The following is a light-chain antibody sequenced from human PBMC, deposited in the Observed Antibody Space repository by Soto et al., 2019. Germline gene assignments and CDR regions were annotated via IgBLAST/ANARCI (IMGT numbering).Light chain of an antibody. CDR3: QSFDSDLRPFA. J-gene: IGLJ1*01. CDR2: GNN. CDR1: SSNIGAGYD. Sequence: QSVLTQAPSISGAPGQRVTISCTGGSSNIGAGYDVHWFQQFPGTAPRLLIHGNNNRPSGVPDRFSGSESGTSASLAIAGLQAGDEAIYYGQSFDSDLRPFAIGNANKVTVL. V-gene: IGLV1-40*01.